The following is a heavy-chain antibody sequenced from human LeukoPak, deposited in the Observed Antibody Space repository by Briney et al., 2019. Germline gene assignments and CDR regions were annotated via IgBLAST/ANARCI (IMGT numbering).Heavy chain of an antibody. CDR1: GFTFSSYA. V-gene: IGHV3-23*01. CDR2: ISGSGGST. J-gene: IGHJ6*02. CDR3: ATPRYYYYYYYGMDV. Sequence: GVSLRLSCAASGFTFSSYAMSWVRQDPGKGLEWVSAISGSGGSTHYADSVKGRFTISRDNSKNTLYLQMNSLRAEDTAVYYCATPRYYYYYYYGMDVWGQGTTVTVSS. D-gene: IGHD3-22*01.